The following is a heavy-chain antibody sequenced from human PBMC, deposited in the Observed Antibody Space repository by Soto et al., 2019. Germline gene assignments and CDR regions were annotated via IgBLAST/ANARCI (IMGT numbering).Heavy chain of an antibody. CDR2: ITASGGGT. D-gene: IGHD2-2*01. CDR3: AKALVPAATGKFDY. CDR1: GFIFSNYA. Sequence: EVQLLESGGGLVLPGGSLRLSCAASGFIFSNYAMTWVRQAPGKGLEWVSTITASGGGTFYANSVKGRFTISRDNSKNTPHLQMSSLRAEAMALHYCAKALVPAATGKFDYWRQRTLVTVSS. V-gene: IGHV3-23*01. J-gene: IGHJ4*02.